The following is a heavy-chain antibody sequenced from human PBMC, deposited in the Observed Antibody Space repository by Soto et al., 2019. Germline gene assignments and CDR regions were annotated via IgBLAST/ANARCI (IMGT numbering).Heavy chain of an antibody. J-gene: IGHJ4*02. CDR2: LYYDGTT. Sequence: PSETLSLTCTVSGGSFSSSSYYWVWIRQPPGKGLEWIGSLYYDGTTYYNPSLKSRVAISVDTSKNQFSLNLTSVTAADTAVYFCTRWGHTSSPTWGQGTLVTVSS. D-gene: IGHD2-2*01. CDR1: GGSFSSSSYY. V-gene: IGHV4-39*01. CDR3: TRWGHTSSPT.